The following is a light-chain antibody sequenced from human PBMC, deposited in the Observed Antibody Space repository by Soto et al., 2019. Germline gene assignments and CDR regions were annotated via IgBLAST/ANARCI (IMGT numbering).Light chain of an antibody. J-gene: IGKJ1*01. V-gene: IGKV3-20*01. Sequence: EIVLTQSPGTLSLSPGERATLSCRASQSVSSSYLAWYQQKPGQAPRLLIYGASSRATCIPDRFSGSGSGTDFTLTISRLEPEDYAGYYCQQYGSSPPWTSGQGTKVEIK. CDR1: QSVSSSY. CDR3: QQYGSSPPWT. CDR2: GAS.